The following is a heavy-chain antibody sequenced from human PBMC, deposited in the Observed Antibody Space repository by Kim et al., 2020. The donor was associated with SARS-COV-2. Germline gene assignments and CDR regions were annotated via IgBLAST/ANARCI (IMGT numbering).Heavy chain of an antibody. CDR3: ARGYSGYDWNFDY. Sequence: NYAQKFQGRVTITADESTSTAYMELSSLRSEDTAVYYCARGYSGYDWNFDYWGQGTLVTVSS. J-gene: IGHJ4*02. V-gene: IGHV1-69*01. D-gene: IGHD5-12*01.